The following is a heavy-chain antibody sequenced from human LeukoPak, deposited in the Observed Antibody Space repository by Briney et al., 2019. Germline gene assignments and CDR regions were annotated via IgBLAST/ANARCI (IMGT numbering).Heavy chain of an antibody. CDR3: ARTVAGINYFDY. V-gene: IGHV5-51*01. CDR2: IYPGDSDT. CDR1: GYIFTSYL. J-gene: IGHJ4*02. D-gene: IGHD6-19*01. Sequence: GESLKISCKGSGYIFTSYLIGWVRQMPGKGPEWMGIIYPGDSDTRYSPSFQGHVTISADKSISTAYLQWSSLKASDTAMYYCARTVAGINYFDYWGQGTLVTVSS.